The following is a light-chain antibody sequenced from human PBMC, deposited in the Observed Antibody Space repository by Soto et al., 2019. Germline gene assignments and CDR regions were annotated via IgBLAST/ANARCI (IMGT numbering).Light chain of an antibody. J-gene: IGKJ1*01. V-gene: IGKV3-20*01. CDR1: QSVSSSY. CDR2: DAS. CDR3: QQYGSSPWT. Sequence: EIVLTQSPGTLSLSPGERATLSCRASQSVSSSYLAWYQQKPGQAPRLLIYDASSRATGIPDRFSGSGSGTDFTLTISRLEPEDCAVYYCQQYGSSPWTFGQGTKVEI.